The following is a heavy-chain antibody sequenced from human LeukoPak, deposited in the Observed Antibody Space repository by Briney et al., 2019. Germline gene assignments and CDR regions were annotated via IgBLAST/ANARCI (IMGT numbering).Heavy chain of an antibody. Sequence: PGGSLRLSCAASGFTLSSYWMSWVRQAPGKGLEWLANIKQDGSESYYVDSVKGRFTISGDNAKNSLYLQMNTLRADDTAVYYCARDEATMVRGHDYWGQGTLVTVSS. CDR2: IKQDGSES. CDR3: ARDEATMVRGHDY. J-gene: IGHJ4*02. V-gene: IGHV3-7*01. D-gene: IGHD3-10*01. CDR1: GFTLSSYW.